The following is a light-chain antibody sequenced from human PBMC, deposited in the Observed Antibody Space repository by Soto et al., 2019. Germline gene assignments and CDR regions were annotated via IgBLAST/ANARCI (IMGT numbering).Light chain of an antibody. CDR1: TGAVTSGHY. CDR3: LLSYSGARV. J-gene: IGLJ3*02. Sequence: QAVVTQEPSLTVSPGGTVTLTCGSSTGAVTSGHYPYWFQQKPGQAPRTLVYNTSDKHSWAPARFSGSLLGGKAALTLTGAQPEDEAEYYCLLSYSGARVFGGGTKLTVL. V-gene: IGLV7-46*01. CDR2: NTS.